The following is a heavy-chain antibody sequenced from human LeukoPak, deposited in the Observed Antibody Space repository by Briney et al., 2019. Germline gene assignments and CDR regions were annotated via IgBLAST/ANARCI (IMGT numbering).Heavy chain of an antibody. CDR2: ISWNSGSI. CDR1: GFTFDDYA. CDR3: AKDMGYSSSSGSDAFDI. J-gene: IGHJ3*02. D-gene: IGHD6-6*01. V-gene: IGHV3-9*01. Sequence: PGRSLRLSCAASGFTFDDYAMHWVRQAPGKGLEWVSGISWNSGSIGYADSVKGRFTISRDNAKNSLYLQMNSLRAEDTALYYCAKDMGYSSSSGSDAFDIWGQGIMVTVSS.